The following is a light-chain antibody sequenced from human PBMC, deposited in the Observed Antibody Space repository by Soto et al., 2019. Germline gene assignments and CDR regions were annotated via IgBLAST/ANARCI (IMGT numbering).Light chain of an antibody. V-gene: IGKV3-15*01. CDR1: QSVSSN. CDR3: QQYNNWPPNT. Sequence: EIVMTQSPATLSVSPGERATISCRASQSVSSNLAWYQQKPGQAPRLLIYCASTRATGIPARFSGSGSGTEFTLTISSLQSEDFAVYYCQQYNNWPPNTFGGGTKVEIK. J-gene: IGKJ4*01. CDR2: CAS.